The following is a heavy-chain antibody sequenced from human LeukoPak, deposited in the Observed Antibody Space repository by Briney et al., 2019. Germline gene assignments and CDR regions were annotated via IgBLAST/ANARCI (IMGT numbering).Heavy chain of an antibody. V-gene: IGHV1-8*03. CDR1: GYTFTSHD. D-gene: IGHD2/OR15-2a*01. CDR3: ARDLSISEDY. J-gene: IGHJ4*02. CDR2: LNPNSGIT. Sequence: ASVKVSCKASGYTFTSHDINWVRQATGQGLEWMGWLNPNSGITGYAQKFQDRVTITRNTSISTAYMELSSLRSDDTAVYYCARDLSISEDYWGQGTLVTVSS.